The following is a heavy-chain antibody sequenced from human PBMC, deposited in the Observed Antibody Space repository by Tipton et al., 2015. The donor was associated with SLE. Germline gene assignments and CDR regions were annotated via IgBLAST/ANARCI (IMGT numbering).Heavy chain of an antibody. D-gene: IGHD1-1*01. J-gene: IGHJ4*02. CDR2: IYYSGST. CDR1: GGSFSDNY. CDR3: ARGRLERRRRDFDY. V-gene: IGHV4-59*12. Sequence: TLSLTCAVYGGSFSDNYWSWIRQPPGKGLEWIAYIYYSGSTNYNPSLKSRVTISVDTSKNQFSLKLSSVTAADTAVYYCARGRLERRRRDFDYWGQGTLVTVSS.